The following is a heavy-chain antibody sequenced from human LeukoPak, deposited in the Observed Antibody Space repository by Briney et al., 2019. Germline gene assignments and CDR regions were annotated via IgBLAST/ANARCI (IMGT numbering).Heavy chain of an antibody. J-gene: IGHJ4*02. D-gene: IGHD6-13*01. CDR3: ARDSGVYSKIDY. CDR2: INSDGSST. CDR1: GFTFSSYW. Sequence: PGGSLRLSCVASGFTFSSYWMHWVRQAPGKGLVWVSRINSDGSSTSYADSVKGRFTISRDNAKNTLYLQMNSLRAEDTAVYYCARDSGVYSKIDYWGQGTLVTVSS. V-gene: IGHV3-74*01.